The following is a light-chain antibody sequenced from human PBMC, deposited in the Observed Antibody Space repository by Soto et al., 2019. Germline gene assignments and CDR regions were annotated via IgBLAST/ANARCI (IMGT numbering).Light chain of an antibody. Sequence: EIRMTQDNATLSVSPGERATVSCRASQSISSNLAWYQQKPGQAPRLLIYGASSRAAGIPDRFSGSGSGTDFTLTISRLEPEDFAVYYCQQYGSSPPFGQGTRLENK. CDR3: QQYGSSPP. CDR2: GAS. CDR1: QSISSN. V-gene: IGKV3-20*01. J-gene: IGKJ5*01.